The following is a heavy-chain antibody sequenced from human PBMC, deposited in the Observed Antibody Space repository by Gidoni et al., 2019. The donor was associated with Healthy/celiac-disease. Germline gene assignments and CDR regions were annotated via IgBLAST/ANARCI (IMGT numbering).Heavy chain of an antibody. J-gene: IGHJ4*02. CDR2: IYYSGST. D-gene: IGHD3-22*01. CDR3: ATHPPPPYYYDSSHRAFTFDY. CDR1: GGSISSGGYY. V-gene: IGHV4-31*03. Sequence: QVQLQESGPGLVKPSQTLSLTCTVSGGSISSGGYYCSWIRQHPGKGLEWIGYIYYSGSTYYNPSLKSRVTISVDTSKNQFSLKLSSVTAADTAVYYCATHPPPPYYYDSSHRAFTFDYWGQGTLVTVSS.